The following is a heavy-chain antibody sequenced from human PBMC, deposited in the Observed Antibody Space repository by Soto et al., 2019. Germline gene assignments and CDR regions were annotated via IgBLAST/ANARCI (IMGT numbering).Heavy chain of an antibody. Sequence: GGSLRLSCAASGFTFSSYSMHWVRQAPGKGLEWVAVISYDGSNKYYADSVKGRFTISRDNSKNTLYLQMNSLRAEDTAVYYCARERGSNRFDYWGQGTLVTVSS. J-gene: IGHJ4*02. CDR1: GFTFSSYS. CDR3: ARERGSNRFDY. CDR2: ISYDGSNK. V-gene: IGHV3-30*03.